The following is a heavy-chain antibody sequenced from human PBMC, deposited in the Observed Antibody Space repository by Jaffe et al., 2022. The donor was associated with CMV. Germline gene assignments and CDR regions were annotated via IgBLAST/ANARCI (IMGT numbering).Heavy chain of an antibody. CDR1: GFTFSSYA. CDR2: ISGSGGST. V-gene: IGHV3-23*01. Sequence: EVQLLESGGGLVQPGGSLRLSCAASGFTFSSYAMSWVRQAPGKGLEWVSAISGSGGSTYYADSVKGRFTISRDNSKNTLYLQMNSLRAEDTAVYYCAKASEADYYDSSGYYFFDYWGQGTLVTVSS. CDR3: AKASEADYYDSSGYYFFDY. J-gene: IGHJ4*02. D-gene: IGHD3-22*01.